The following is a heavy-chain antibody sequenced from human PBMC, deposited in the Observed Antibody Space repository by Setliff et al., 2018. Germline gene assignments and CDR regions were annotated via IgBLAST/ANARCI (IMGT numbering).Heavy chain of an antibody. CDR2: INHSGTT. J-gene: IGHJ4*02. CDR1: GVSFSDYY. CDR3: ARGSRIAGRAIDF. V-gene: IGHV4-34*01. Sequence: PSETLSLTCTVYGVSFSDYYWGWVRQSPGKGLDWIGEINHSGTTNYDPSLEGRISISVDTSKRQFSLKLSSVTAADMAVYYCARGSRIAGRAIDFWGQGTLVTVSS. D-gene: IGHD6-6*01.